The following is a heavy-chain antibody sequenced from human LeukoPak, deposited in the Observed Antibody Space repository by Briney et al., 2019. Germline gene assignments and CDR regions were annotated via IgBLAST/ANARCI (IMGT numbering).Heavy chain of an antibody. V-gene: IGHV3-30*02. D-gene: IGHD6-25*01. CDR1: GFTFSSYG. CDR3: ATSPLGSGDY. Sequence: PGGSLRLSCAASGFTFSSYGMHWVRQAPGKGLEWVAFIRYDGSNKYYADSVKGRFTISRDNAKNSLYLQMNSLRAEDTAVYYCATSPLGSGDYWGQGILVTVSA. J-gene: IGHJ4*02. CDR2: IRYDGSNK.